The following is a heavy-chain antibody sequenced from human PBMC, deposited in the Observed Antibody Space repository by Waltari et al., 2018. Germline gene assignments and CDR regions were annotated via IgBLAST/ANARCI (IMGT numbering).Heavy chain of an antibody. CDR3: AREVGGSFYWYFDL. D-gene: IGHD1-26*01. CDR1: GDTFSSFA. V-gene: IGHV1-69*01. J-gene: IGHJ2*01. CDR2: IIPMFSTT. Sequence: QVQLVQSGAEVKKPGSSVKVSCKSSGDTFSSFAYNWVRQAPGQGLDWMGGIIPMFSTTNYAQKFQGRVTITADESTRSVYMDLSGLSSEDTARYYCAREVGGSFYWYFDLWGRGTLVTVSS.